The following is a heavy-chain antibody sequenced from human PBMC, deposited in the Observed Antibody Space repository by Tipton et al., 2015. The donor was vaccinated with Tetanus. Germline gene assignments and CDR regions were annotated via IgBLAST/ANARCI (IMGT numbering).Heavy chain of an antibody. CDR2: IYSSGST. D-gene: IGHD1-26*01. CDR1: GGSISSGGYY. Sequence: TLSLTCTVSGGSISSGGYYWSWIRQHPGKGLEWIGDIYSSGSTYYNPSLKSRVTISVDTSKNQFSLRLNSVTAADTAVYYRARDQARGARGWNYFDCWGQGTLVTVSS. CDR3: ARDQARGARGWNYFDC. J-gene: IGHJ4*02. V-gene: IGHV4-31*03.